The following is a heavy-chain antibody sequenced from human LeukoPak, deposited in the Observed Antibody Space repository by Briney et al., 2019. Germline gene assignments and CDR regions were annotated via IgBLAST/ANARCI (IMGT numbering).Heavy chain of an antibody. CDR2: VYPGDSDT. J-gene: IGHJ5*02. V-gene: IGHV5-51*01. Sequence: LGESLKISCKGSGYSFTSYWIGWVRQMPGKGLEWMGIVYPGDSDTRYSPSFQGQVTISADKSISTAYPQWSSLKASDTAMYYCARRRLDSSSWSYNWFDPWGQGTLVTVSS. CDR1: GYSFTSYW. CDR3: ARRRLDSSSWSYNWFDP. D-gene: IGHD6-13*01.